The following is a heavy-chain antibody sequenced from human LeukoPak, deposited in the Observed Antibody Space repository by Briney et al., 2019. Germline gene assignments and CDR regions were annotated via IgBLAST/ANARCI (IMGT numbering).Heavy chain of an antibody. CDR3: ARGPVGAIFGVVA. D-gene: IGHD3-3*01. Sequence: ASVKVSCKASGYTFTSYYMHCVRQAPGQGLEWMGWINPNSGGTNYAHKFQGRVTMTRDTSISTAYMELSRLRSDDTAVYYCARGPVGAIFGVVAWGQGTLVTVSS. V-gene: IGHV1-2*02. CDR2: INPNSGGT. J-gene: IGHJ5*02. CDR1: GYTFTSYY.